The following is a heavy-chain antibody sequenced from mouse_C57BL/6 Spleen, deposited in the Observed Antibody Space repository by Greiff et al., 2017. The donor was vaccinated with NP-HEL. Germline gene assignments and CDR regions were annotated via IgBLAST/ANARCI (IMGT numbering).Heavy chain of an antibody. V-gene: IGHV1-69*01. CDR1: GYTFTSYW. Sequence: VQLQQPGAELVMPGASVKLSCKASGYTFTSYWMHWVKQRPGQGLEWIGEIDPSDSYTNYNQKFKGKSTLTVDKSSSTAYMQLSRLTSEDSAVYYYARKGYYYGSSPWFAYWGQGTLVTVSA. CDR3: ARKGYYYGSSPWFAY. D-gene: IGHD1-1*01. CDR2: IDPSDSYT. J-gene: IGHJ3*01.